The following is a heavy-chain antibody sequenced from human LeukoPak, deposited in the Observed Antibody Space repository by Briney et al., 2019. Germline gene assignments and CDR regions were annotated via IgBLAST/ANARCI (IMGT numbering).Heavy chain of an antibody. CDR1: GFTFSSFW. Sequence: PGGSLRLSCADSGFTFSSFWMHWVRQAPGKGLVWVSRIIPDGSSTTYADAVKGRFTISRDNAKNTLYLQMNSLRAEDTAVYYCAKGGLRYFDWSYYYYYYGMDVWGQGTTVTVSS. CDR3: AKGGLRYFDWSYYYYYYGMDV. J-gene: IGHJ6*02. D-gene: IGHD3-9*01. CDR2: IIPDGSST. V-gene: IGHV3-74*01.